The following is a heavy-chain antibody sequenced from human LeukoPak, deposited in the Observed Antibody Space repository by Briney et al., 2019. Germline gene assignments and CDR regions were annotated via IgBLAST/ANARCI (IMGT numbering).Heavy chain of an antibody. CDR2: IIPIFGTA. J-gene: IGHJ4*02. D-gene: IGHD2-15*01. Sequence: SVKVSCKASGGTISSYAISWVRQAPGQGLEWMGRIIPIFGTANYAQKFQGRVTITTDESTSTAYMELSSLRSEDTAVYYCAMGGCSGGSCYRKYFDYWGQGTLVTVSS. CDR1: GGTISSYA. CDR3: AMGGCSGGSCYRKYFDY. V-gene: IGHV1-69*05.